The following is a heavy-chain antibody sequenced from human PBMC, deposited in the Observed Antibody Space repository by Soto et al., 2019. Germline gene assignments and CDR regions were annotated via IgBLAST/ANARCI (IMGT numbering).Heavy chain of an antibody. V-gene: IGHV3-30-3*01. CDR1: GFSFTSYA. Sequence: QVQLVESGGGVVQPGRYLRLSCAASGFSFTSYAMHWVRQAPGKGLEWVAVISYDGSTKYYADSVKGRFTISRDKSKNTLYLQMNSLRPEDTAVYYCARDGRRYCSGGSCYWLDPWGQGTLVTVSS. CDR3: ARDGRRYCSGGSCYWLDP. J-gene: IGHJ5*02. CDR2: ISYDGSTK. D-gene: IGHD2-15*01.